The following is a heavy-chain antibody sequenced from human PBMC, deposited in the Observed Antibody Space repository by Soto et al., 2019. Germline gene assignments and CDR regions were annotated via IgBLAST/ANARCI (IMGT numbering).Heavy chain of an antibody. V-gene: IGHV3-30*18. D-gene: IGHD2-15*01. CDR3: AKDRHCSGGSCVSDFDY. J-gene: IGHJ4*02. CDR2: ISYDGSNK. CDR1: GFTFSSYG. Sequence: QVQLVESGGGVVQPGRSLRLSCAASGFTFSSYGMHWVRQAPGKGLEWVAVISYDGSNKYYADSVKGRFTISRDNSKNTLYLQMNSLRAEDTAVYYCAKDRHCSGGSCVSDFDYWGQGTLVTVSS.